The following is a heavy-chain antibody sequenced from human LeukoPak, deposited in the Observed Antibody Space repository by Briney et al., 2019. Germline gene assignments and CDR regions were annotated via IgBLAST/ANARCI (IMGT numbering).Heavy chain of an antibody. CDR3: ATFRGSGYYYNAMDV. CDR1: GFTFSSHA. CDR2: ISGSGSST. D-gene: IGHD3-10*01. J-gene: IGHJ6*02. V-gene: IGHV3-23*01. Sequence: PGGSLGLSCAGSGFTFSSHAMTWVRQAPGKGLAWVSSISGSGSSTDYADSVKGRFTISRDNSKNTLHLQMNNLRAEDTAVYYCATFRGSGYYYNAMDVWGQGTTLTVSS.